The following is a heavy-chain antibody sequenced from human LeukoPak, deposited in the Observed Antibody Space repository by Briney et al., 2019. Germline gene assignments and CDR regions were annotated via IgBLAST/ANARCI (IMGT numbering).Heavy chain of an antibody. CDR3: ARDSSETSYNYYYYYMDV. CDR2: ISSSGSTI. D-gene: IGHD2-2*01. J-gene: IGHJ6*03. V-gene: IGHV3-11*04. CDR1: GFTFSDYY. Sequence: PGGSLRLSCAASGFTFSDYYMSWIRQAPGKGLEWVSYISSSGSTIYYADSVKGRFTISRDNAKNSLYLQMNSLRAEDTAVNYCARDSSETSYNYYYYYMDVWGKGTTVTVSS.